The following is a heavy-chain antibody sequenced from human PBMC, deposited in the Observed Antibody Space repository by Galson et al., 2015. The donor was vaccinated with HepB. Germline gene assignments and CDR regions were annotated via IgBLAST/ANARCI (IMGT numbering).Heavy chain of an antibody. Sequence: LRLSCAASGFAFSRYSMHWVRQAPGKGLEWVALISHDGGNKYYADSFKGRVTISRDNVNNTVYLQMNSLRAEDTAVYYCAKDFILIGFDIWGQGSLVIVPS. CDR3: AKDFILIGFDI. V-gene: IGHV3-30-3*01. J-gene: IGHJ3*02. CDR1: GFAFSRYS. CDR2: ISHDGGNK.